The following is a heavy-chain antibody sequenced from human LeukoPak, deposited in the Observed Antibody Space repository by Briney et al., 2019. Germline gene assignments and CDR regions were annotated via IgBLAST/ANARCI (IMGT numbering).Heavy chain of an antibody. CDR3: ARDNSYYDSSGYYYIAAYYYYGMDV. CDR1: GFTVSSNY. Sequence: GGSLRLSCAASGFTVSSNYMSWVRQAPGKGLEWVSVIYSGRSTYYADSVKGRFTISRDNSTKTLYLQMNSLRAEDTAVYYCARDNSYYDSSGYYYIAAYYYYGMDVWGQGTTVTVSS. J-gene: IGHJ6*02. CDR2: IYSGRST. D-gene: IGHD3-22*01. V-gene: IGHV3-66*01.